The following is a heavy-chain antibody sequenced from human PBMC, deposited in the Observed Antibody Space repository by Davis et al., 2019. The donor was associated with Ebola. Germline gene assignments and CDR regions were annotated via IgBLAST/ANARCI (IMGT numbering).Heavy chain of an antibody. V-gene: IGHV1-2*02. J-gene: IGHJ4*02. D-gene: IGHD6-13*01. CDR2: INPNSGGT. Sequence: ASVKVSCKASGYAFTGYYMQWVRQAPGQGLEWMGWINPNSGGTNYAQKFLGRVTMTRDTSTSTVYMELSSLTSEDTAVYYCARDLRSWAAAAGDFDYWGQGTLVTVSS. CDR1: GYAFTGYY. CDR3: ARDLRSWAAAAGDFDY.